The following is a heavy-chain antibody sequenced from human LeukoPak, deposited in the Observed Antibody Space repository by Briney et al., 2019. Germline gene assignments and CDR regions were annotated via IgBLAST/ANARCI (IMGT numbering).Heavy chain of an antibody. CDR1: GFTFSSYA. Sequence: GGSPRLSCAASGFTFSSYAMHWVRQAPGKGLEWVAFISYDGSNKYYADSVKGRFTISRDNSKNTLYLQMNSLRAEDTAVYYCARVYYGSGSLYYYYYYMDVWGKGTTVTISS. D-gene: IGHD3-10*01. CDR3: ARVYYGSGSLYYYYYYMDV. J-gene: IGHJ6*03. V-gene: IGHV3-30*14. CDR2: ISYDGSNK.